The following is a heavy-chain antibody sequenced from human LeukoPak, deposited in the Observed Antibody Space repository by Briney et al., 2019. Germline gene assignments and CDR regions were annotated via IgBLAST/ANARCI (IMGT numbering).Heavy chain of an antibody. J-gene: IGHJ4*02. Sequence: XXXXAWNWIRQSPSRGLEWLGRTYYRSKWYNDYAVSVKSRITINPDTSKNQFSLQLNSVTPEDTAVYYCARGLLAADYWGQGTLVTVSS. CDR1: XXXXA. CDR2: TYYRSKWYN. D-gene: IGHD2/OR15-2a*01. CDR3: ARGLLAADY. V-gene: IGHV6-1*01.